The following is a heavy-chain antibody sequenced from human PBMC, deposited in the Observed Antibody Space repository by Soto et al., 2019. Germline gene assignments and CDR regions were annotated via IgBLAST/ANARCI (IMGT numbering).Heavy chain of an antibody. D-gene: IGHD4-17*01. CDR2: IYYSGST. CDR1: GGSISSYY. J-gene: IGHJ5*02. V-gene: IGHV4-59*01. Sequence: SETLSLTCTVSGGSISSYYWSWIRQPPGKGLEWIGYIYYSGSTNYNPSLKSRVTISVDTSKNQFSLKLSSVTAADTAVYYCARVRGPTVVGNNWFDPWGQGTLVTVS. CDR3: ARVRGPTVVGNNWFDP.